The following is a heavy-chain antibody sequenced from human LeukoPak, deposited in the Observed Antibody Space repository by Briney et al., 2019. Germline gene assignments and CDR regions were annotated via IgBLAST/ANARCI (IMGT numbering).Heavy chain of an antibody. CDR2: MSSGSRYI. CDR1: GFTFSSYS. Sequence: GGSLRLSCAASGFTFSSYSMTWVRQAPGKGLEGVSSMSSGSRYIYYADSVRGRFTISRDNAKNSLYLLMNSLRAEDTAVYYCARDRPTGASRLFVVQWGQGTLVAVSS. CDR3: ARDRPTGASRLFVVQ. V-gene: IGHV3-21*01. D-gene: IGHD3-3*01. J-gene: IGHJ4*02.